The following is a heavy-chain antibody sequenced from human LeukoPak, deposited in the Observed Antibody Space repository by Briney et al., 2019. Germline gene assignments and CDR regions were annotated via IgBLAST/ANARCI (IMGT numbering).Heavy chain of an antibody. J-gene: IGHJ4*02. CDR2: IYSGGST. Sequence: PGGSLRLSCAASGFTVSSNYMSWVRQAPGKGLEWVSVIYSGGSTYYADSVKGRLTISRDNSKNTLYLQMNSLRAEDTAVYYCARANYGAVDYFDYWGQGTLVTVSS. D-gene: IGHD4-17*01. CDR3: ARANYGAVDYFDY. CDR1: GFTVSSNY. V-gene: IGHV3-66*02.